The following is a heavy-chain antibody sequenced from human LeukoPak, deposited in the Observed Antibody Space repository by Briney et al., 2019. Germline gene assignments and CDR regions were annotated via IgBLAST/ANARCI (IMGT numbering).Heavy chain of an antibody. J-gene: IGHJ4*02. CDR3: ARIHGDYFYFDY. V-gene: IGHV3-21*01. CDR1: GFTFSSYS. CDR2: ISSGSSYI. D-gene: IGHD4-17*01. Sequence: AGSLRLSCAASGFTFSSYSMNWVRQAPGKGLEWVSSISSGSSYIYYADSVKGRFTISRDNAKNSLYLQMNSLRAEDTAVYYCARIHGDYFYFDYWGQGTLVTVSS.